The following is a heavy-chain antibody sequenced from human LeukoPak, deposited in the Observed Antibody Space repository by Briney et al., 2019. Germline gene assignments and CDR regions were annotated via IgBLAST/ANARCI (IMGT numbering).Heavy chain of an antibody. CDR3: ARDIDPCGGDCYANLDV. J-gene: IGHJ6*04. CDR1: GLNLTTYA. V-gene: IGHV3-23*01. Sequence: GGSLRLSCAASGLNLTTYAMGWVRQAPGKGLEWVSVISDRGDSTYYGDSVKGRFTISRDNAKNSLYLQMNSPRAEDTAVYYCARDIDPCGGDCYANLDVWGKGTTVTVSS. CDR2: ISDRGDST. D-gene: IGHD2-21*02.